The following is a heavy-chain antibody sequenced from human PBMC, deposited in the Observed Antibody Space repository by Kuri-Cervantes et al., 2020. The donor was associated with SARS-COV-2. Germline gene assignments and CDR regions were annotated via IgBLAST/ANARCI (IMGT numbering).Heavy chain of an antibody. Sequence: ASVKVSCNASGYTFTGYYMHWVRQAPGQGLEWMGSINPNSGGTNYAQKFQGWVTMTRDKSTSTVYMELSRLRSEETAVYYCAKSTPLQRLGVISQGGAFDIWGQGTMVTVSS. CDR1: GYTFTGYY. V-gene: IGHV1-2*04. D-gene: IGHD3-22*01. CDR2: INPNSGGT. CDR3: AKSTPLQRLGVISQGGAFDI. J-gene: IGHJ3*02.